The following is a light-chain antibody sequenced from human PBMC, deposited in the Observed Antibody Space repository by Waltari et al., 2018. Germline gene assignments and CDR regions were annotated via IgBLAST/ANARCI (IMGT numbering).Light chain of an antibody. CDR2: RNT. V-gene: IGLV1-47*01. CDR3: AAWDDSLRNWV. Sequence: QSVLTQPPSASGTPGQRVSISCSGTSSNIENNFVFWYQQFPGTAPKLLIYRNTHRPSVAPDRFSGSKSGTSASLALSGLRSEDEADYYCAAWDDSLRNWVFGGGTKLTVL. CDR1: SSNIENNF. J-gene: IGLJ3*02.